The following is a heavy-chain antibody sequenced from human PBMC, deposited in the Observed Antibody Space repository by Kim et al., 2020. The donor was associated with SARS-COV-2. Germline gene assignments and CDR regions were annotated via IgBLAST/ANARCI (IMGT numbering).Heavy chain of an antibody. V-gene: IGHV3-9*01. CDR3: AKEGSRNWNDCDY. Sequence: YADSVNGRFTSSRDDARNSLYLQLNSLRPEDTALYYCAKEGSRNWNDCDYWGQGTLVTVSS. J-gene: IGHJ4*02. D-gene: IGHD1-1*01.